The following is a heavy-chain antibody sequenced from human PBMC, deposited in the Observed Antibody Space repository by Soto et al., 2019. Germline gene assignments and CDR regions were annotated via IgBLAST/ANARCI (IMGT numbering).Heavy chain of an antibody. CDR2: ITVNGIT. D-gene: IGHD1-7*01. CDR1: GGSISSYY. CDR3: ARESGENWTYEAH. V-gene: IGHV4-4*07. Sequence: SETLSLTCTVSGGSISSYYWSWIRQPAGKGLEWIGRITVNGITQYTPSFRSRVTMSMDTSRNQFSLNLQSATAADTALYYCARESGENWTYEAHWGQGTLVTVSS. J-gene: IGHJ1*01.